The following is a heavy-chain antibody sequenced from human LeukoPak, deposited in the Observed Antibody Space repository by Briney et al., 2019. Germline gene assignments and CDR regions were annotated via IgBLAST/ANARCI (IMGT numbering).Heavy chain of an antibody. CDR2: IYYSGST. D-gene: IGHD2-2*02. Sequence: SETLSLTCTVSGGSISSYYWSWIWQPPGKGLEWIGYIYYSGSTNYNPSLKSRVTISVDTSKNQFSLKLSSVTAADTAVYYCARFDYCSSTSCYRPGTAGFDPWGQGTLVTVSS. CDR1: GGSISSYY. CDR3: ARFDYCSSTSCYRPGTAGFDP. J-gene: IGHJ5*02. V-gene: IGHV4-59*08.